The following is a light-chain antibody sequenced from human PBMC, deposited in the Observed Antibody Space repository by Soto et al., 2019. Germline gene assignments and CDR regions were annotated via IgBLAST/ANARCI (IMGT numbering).Light chain of an antibody. CDR2: KAS. Sequence: DTQMTQSPSTLSAPVGDRVTITCRASQSINSWLAWYQQKPGKAPKLLIYKASSLESGVPSRFSGSGSVTEFTLTISSFQPDDFATYYCQQYNSYSYTFGQGTK. CDR3: QQYNSYSYT. J-gene: IGKJ2*01. V-gene: IGKV1-5*03. CDR1: QSINSW.